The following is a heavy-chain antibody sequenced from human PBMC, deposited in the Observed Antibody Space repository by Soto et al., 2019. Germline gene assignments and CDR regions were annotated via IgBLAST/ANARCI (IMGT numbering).Heavy chain of an antibody. J-gene: IGHJ3*02. CDR3: ARPKTLYSGTEIDAFDI. Sequence: QVTLKESGPVLVKPTETLTLTCTVSGFSLNNARMSVSWIRQPPGKALEWLAHIFSNDEKSYSTSLNSRLTTSKDTSKSQVVLTMTNMDPVDTATYYCARPKTLYSGTEIDAFDIWGQGTMVTVSS. CDR2: IFSNDEK. D-gene: IGHD1-26*01. CDR1: GFSLNNARMS. V-gene: IGHV2-26*02.